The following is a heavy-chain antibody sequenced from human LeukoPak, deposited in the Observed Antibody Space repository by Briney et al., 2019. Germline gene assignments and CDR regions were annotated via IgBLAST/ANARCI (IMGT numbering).Heavy chain of an antibody. D-gene: IGHD3-10*01. CDR1: GGSISSGGYY. Sequence: SQTLSLTCTVSGGSISSGGYYWSWIRQHPGKGLEWMGYIHYSGSTYYNPSLKSRVTIPVDTSKNQFSLKLSSVTDADTAVYYCARMYYYGSGSWSGYYYYYYMDVWGKGTTVTVSS. CDR3: ARMYYYGSGSWSGYYYYYYMDV. CDR2: IHYSGST. V-gene: IGHV4-31*03. J-gene: IGHJ6*03.